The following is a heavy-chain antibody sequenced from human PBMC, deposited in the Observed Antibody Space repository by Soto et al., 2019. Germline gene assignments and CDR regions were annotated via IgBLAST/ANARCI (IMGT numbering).Heavy chain of an antibody. J-gene: IGHJ4*02. CDR1: GFTFSSYG. CDR3: AKIYGSGISIDY. D-gene: IGHD3-10*01. CDR2: ISYDGSNK. Sequence: PGGSLRLSCAASGFTFSSYGMHWVRQAPGKGLEWVAVISYDGSNKYYADSVKGRFTISRDNSKNTLYLQMNSLRAEDTAVYYCAKIYGSGISIDYWGQGTLVTVSS. V-gene: IGHV3-30*18.